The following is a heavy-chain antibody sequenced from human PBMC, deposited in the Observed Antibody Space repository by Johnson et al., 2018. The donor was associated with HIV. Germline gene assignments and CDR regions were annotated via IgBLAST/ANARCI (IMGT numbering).Heavy chain of an antibody. CDR1: GFTFSNYD. D-gene: IGHD1-26*01. Sequence: VQLVESGGGLIQPGGSLRLSCAASGFTFSNYDMYWVRQATGKGLEWVSGIGTAGDTYYADSLKGRFTISREDAKNSLYLQMNSLRVEDTALYYCARVRGGRENAFDIWGQGTMVIVSS. V-gene: IGHV3-13*01. CDR3: ARVRGGRENAFDI. J-gene: IGHJ3*02. CDR2: IGTAGDT.